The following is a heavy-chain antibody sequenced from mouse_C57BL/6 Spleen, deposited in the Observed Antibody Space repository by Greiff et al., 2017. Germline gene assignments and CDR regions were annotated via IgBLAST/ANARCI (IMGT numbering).Heavy chain of an antibody. D-gene: IGHD1-1*01. CDR2: IRNKANGYTT. CDR1: GFTFTDYY. CDR3: ASLYGGFAY. Sequence: EVKLVESGGGLVQPGGSLSLSCAASGFTFTDYYMSWVRQPPGKALEWLGFIRNKANGYTTEYSASVKGRFTISRDNSQSILYLQMNALRAEDSATYYCASLYGGFAYWGQGTLVTVSA. J-gene: IGHJ3*01. V-gene: IGHV7-3*01.